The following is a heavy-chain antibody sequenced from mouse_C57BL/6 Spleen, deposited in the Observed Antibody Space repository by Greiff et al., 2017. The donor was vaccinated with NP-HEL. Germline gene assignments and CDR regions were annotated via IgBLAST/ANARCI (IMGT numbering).Heavy chain of an antibody. D-gene: IGHD3-2*02. Sequence: QVQLQQSGAELVRPGASVTLSCKASGYTFTDYEMHWVKQTPVHGLEWIGAIDPETGGTAYNQKFKGKAILTADKSSSTAYMELRSLTSEDSAVYYGTRGRSGYGKNFDDWGKGTTLTVSS. J-gene: IGHJ2*01. CDR2: IDPETGGT. V-gene: IGHV1-15*01. CDR3: TRGRSGYGKNFDD. CDR1: GYTFTDYE.